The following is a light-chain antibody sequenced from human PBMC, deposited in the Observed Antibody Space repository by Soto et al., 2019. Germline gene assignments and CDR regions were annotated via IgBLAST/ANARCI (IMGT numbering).Light chain of an antibody. CDR1: QSMSYW. CDR2: KAT. V-gene: IGKV1-5*03. CDR3: QQYNNYWGLT. Sequence: DIQMTQSPSTLSASVGDRVTITCRASQSMSYWLAWYQQKPGKAPKLLIYKATNLEAGVASRFSGSGSGTEFTLTISSLQPDDFATYYCQQYNNYWGLTFGGGTRVVIK. J-gene: IGKJ4*01.